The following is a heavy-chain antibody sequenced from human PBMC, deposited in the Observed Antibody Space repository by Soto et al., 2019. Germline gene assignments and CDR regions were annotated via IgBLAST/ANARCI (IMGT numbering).Heavy chain of an antibody. CDR3: GRDGVGATPLGWFDP. V-gene: IGHV1-2*06. CDR2: INPRSGDT. Sequence: ASMQVSCTASGYTFPSYDINWVRRATGQGLEWMGRINPRSGDTTYAQKFQGRLTMTRDTSISTAYMELSSLRSDDTAVYYCGRDGVGATPLGWFDPWGQGSLVTVS. CDR1: GYTFPSYD. D-gene: IGHD1-26*01. J-gene: IGHJ5*02.